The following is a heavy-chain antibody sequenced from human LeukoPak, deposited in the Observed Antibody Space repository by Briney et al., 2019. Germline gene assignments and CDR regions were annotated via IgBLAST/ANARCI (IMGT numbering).Heavy chain of an antibody. CDR3: ARIQAVAATSGFDY. CDR2: IKQDGSEK. D-gene: IGHD2-15*01. J-gene: IGHJ4*02. Sequence: GGSLRLSCAASGFTFSGYWMSWVRQAPGKGLEWVANIKQDGSEKYYVDSVKGRFTISRDNAKNSLYLQMNSLRAEDTAVYYCARIQAVAATSGFDYWGQGTLVTVSS. CDR1: GFTFSGYW. V-gene: IGHV3-7*01.